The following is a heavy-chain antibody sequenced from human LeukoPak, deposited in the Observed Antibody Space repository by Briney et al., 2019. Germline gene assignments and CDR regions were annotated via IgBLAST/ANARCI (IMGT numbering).Heavy chain of an antibody. V-gene: IGHV3-7*01. J-gene: IGHJ4*02. CDR1: GFTFSTYW. Sequence: GGSLRLSCAVSGFTFSTYWMSWVRQAPGKGLEWVANIRQDGGANDYADSVRGGFTISRDNAKNSLYLQMNILRAEDTGVYYCATPSYAPANMWGQGTLVTVSS. D-gene: IGHD2-2*01. CDR3: ATPSYAPANM. CDR2: IRQDGGAN.